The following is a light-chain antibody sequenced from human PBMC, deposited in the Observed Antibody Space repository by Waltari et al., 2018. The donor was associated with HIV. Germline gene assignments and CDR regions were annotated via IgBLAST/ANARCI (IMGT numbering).Light chain of an antibody. CDR2: AVT. CDR1: SSDVGGYNY. Sequence: QSALTQPASVSGSPGQSIPISCTGHSSDVGGYNYVSWYQHHQGKAPKLIIYAVTHRPSGVSKRFSGSKSGNTASLTISGLQAEDEADYYCSSYASTSTLRFGGGTKLTVL. CDR3: SSYASTSTLR. V-gene: IGLV2-14*01. J-gene: IGLJ2*01.